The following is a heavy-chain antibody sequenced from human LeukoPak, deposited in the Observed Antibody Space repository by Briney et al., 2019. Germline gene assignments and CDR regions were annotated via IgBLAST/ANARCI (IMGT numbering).Heavy chain of an antibody. CDR3: ARGEEPLYSSSWYPPFDY. CDR2: IYYSGST. CDR1: GGSISSYY. V-gene: IGHV4-59*01. J-gene: IGHJ4*02. Sequence: SETLSLNCTVSGGSISSYYWSWIRQPPGKGLEWIGYIYYSGSTNYNPSLKSRVTISVDTSKNQFSLKLSSVTAADTAVYYCARGEEPLYSSSWYPPFDYWGQGTLVTVSS. D-gene: IGHD6-13*01.